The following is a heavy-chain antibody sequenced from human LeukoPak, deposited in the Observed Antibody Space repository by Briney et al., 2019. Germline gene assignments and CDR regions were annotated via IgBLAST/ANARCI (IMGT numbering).Heavy chain of an antibody. CDR1: GYTFTSYD. CDR3: ARVPKRGGALPKYYFDY. V-gene: IGHV1-8*03. Sequence: ASVKVSCKASGYTFTSYDINWVRQATGQGLEWMGWMNPNSGNTGYAQKFQGRVTITRNTSISTAYMELSSLRSEDTAVYYCARVPKRGGALPKYYFDYWGQGTLVTVSS. D-gene: IGHD3-16*01. J-gene: IGHJ4*02. CDR2: MNPNSGNT.